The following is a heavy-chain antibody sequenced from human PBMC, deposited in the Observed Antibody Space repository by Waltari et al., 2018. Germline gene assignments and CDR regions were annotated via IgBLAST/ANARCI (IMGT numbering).Heavy chain of an antibody. Sequence: QVQLVESGGGVVQPGRSLRLSCAASGFTFSSYAMHWVRQAPGKGLEWVAVISYDGSNKYYADSVKGRFTISRDNSKNTLYLQMNSLIAEDTAVYYCARAPHKSYYYDSSGFRGGNDYWGQGTLVTVSS. CDR1: GFTFSSYA. D-gene: IGHD3-22*01. CDR3: ARAPHKSYYYDSSGFRGGNDY. V-gene: IGHV3-30*01. J-gene: IGHJ4*02. CDR2: ISYDGSNK.